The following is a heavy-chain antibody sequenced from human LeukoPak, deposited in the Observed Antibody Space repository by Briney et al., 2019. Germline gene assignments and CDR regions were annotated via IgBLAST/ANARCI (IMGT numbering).Heavy chain of an antibody. J-gene: IGHJ6*02. CDR3: ARDGGTGIVGASGGMDV. D-gene: IGHD1-26*01. CDR2: ISYDGSNK. CDR1: GFTFSNYG. Sequence: GRSLRLSCAASGFTFSNYGMHWVRQAPGKGLEWVAVISYDGSNKYYADSVKGRFTISRDNFKNTLYLQMNSLRAEDTAVYYCARDGGTGIVGASGGMDVWGQGTTVTVSS. V-gene: IGHV3-30*03.